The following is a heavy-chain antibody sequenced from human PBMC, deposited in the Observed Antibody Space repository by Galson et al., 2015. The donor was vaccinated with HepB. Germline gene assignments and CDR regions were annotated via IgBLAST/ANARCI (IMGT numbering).Heavy chain of an antibody. J-gene: IGHJ6*03. V-gene: IGHV3-7*03. CDR2: IKQDGSEK. CDR3: MYYDFWSGYFSGRYYMDV. CDR1: GFTFSSYW. D-gene: IGHD3-3*01. Sequence: SLRLSCAASGFTFSSYWMSWVRQAPGKGLEWVANIKQDGSEKYYVDSVKGRFTISRDNAKNSLYLQMNSLRAEDTAVYYCMYYDFWSGYFSGRYYMDVWGKGTTVTVSS.